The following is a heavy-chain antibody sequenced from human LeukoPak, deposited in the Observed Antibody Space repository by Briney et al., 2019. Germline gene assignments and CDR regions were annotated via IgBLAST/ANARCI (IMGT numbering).Heavy chain of an antibody. Sequence: GGSLRLSCAASGFTFSSYAMHWVRQAPGKGLEWVAVISYDGSNKYYADSVKGRFTISRDNSKNTLYLQMNSLRADDTAVYYCARGPARTGVGTRYYYDMDVWGQGHTVTVSS. J-gene: IGHJ6*02. CDR3: ARGPARTGVGTRYYYDMDV. CDR1: GFTFSSYA. V-gene: IGHV3-30-3*01. CDR2: ISYDGSNK. D-gene: IGHD2-8*01.